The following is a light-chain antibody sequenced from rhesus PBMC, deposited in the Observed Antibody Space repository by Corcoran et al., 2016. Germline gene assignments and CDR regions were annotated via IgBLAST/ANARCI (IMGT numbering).Light chain of an antibody. Sequence: DVVMTQSPLSLPVTLGQPASISCRARQSLIHSDGKTYLHWLQQKPGQPPRRLIYQVSNRDFGVPDRFGGTGAGTDFTLKISRVVDRDIGVYYCFQGTPWPPTFGGGTKVELK. V-gene: IGKV2S9*01. CDR1: QSLIHSDGKTY. CDR2: QVS. J-gene: IGKJ4*01. CDR3: FQGTPWPPT.